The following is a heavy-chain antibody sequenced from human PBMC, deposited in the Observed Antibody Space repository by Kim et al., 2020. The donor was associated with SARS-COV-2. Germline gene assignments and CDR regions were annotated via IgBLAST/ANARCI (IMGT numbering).Heavy chain of an antibody. CDR3: ARDPGYSSSWFDL. CDR2: VSSSSRYI. V-gene: IGHV3-21*01. Sequence: GGSLRLSCAASGFALSGYTLNWVRQTPGKGLEWISSVSSSSRYIFYADSVRDRFAISRDNAQNSAFLQMNSLGDQDTGVYYCARDPGYSSSWFDLWGPGILVTVSS. J-gene: IGHJ5*02. D-gene: IGHD6-13*01. CDR1: GFALSGYT.